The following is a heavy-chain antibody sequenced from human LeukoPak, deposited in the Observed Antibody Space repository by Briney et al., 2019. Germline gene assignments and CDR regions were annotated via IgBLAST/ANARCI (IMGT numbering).Heavy chain of an antibody. CDR2: ISSSSSTM. CDR1: GFTFSSYS. D-gene: IGHD2/OR15-2a*01. CDR3: ARGPTHFPMT. J-gene: IGHJ5*02. Sequence: GGSLRLSCEASGFTFSSYSMNWVSQAPGKGLEWVSYISSSSSTMYYADSVKGRFTISRDNAKNSLYLQMNSLRDEDTAVYYCARGPTHFPMTWGQGTLVTVSS. V-gene: IGHV3-48*02.